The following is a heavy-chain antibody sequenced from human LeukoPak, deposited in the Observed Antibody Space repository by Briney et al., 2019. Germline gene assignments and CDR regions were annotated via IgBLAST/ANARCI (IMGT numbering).Heavy chain of an antibody. CDR3: ARDYELERRESSGFWFDP. Sequence: PSETLSLTCAVYGGSFSGYYWSWIRQPPGKGLEWIGEINHSGSTNYNPSLKSRVTISVDTSKNQFSLKLSSVTAADTAVYYCARDYELERRESSGFWFDPWGQGTLVTVSS. CDR2: INHSGST. V-gene: IGHV4-34*01. CDR1: GGSFSGYY. J-gene: IGHJ5*02. D-gene: IGHD1-1*01.